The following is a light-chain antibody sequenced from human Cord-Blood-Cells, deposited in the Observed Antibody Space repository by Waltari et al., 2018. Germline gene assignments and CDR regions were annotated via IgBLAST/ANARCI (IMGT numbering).Light chain of an antibody. Sequence: GDRVTITCRASQGISSALAWYQQKTGKAPKLLIYEASSLESGVPSRFSGSGSGTDFTLTISSLQPEDFATYYCQQFNSYPFGGGTKVEIK. CDR1: QGISSA. V-gene: IGKV1-13*02. CDR2: EAS. J-gene: IGKJ4*01. CDR3: QQFNSYP.